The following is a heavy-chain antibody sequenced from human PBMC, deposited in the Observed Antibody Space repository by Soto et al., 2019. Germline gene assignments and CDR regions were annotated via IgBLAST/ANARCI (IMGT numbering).Heavy chain of an antibody. Sequence: EVQLVESGGGLVQPGGSLRLSCAASGFTFSTYAMNWVRQTPGEGLEWVSYIGTRSDDVHHADSVKGRFTISRDNGKNSLYLQMNSLRDEDTAVYYCARDPVGLTDLDYWGQGTLVTVSS. J-gene: IGHJ4*02. CDR1: GFTFSTYA. D-gene: IGHD1-26*01. V-gene: IGHV3-48*02. CDR2: IGTRSDDV. CDR3: ARDPVGLTDLDY.